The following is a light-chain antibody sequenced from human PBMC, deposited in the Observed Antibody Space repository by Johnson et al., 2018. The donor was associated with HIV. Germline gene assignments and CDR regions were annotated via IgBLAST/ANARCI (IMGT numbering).Light chain of an antibody. CDR2: DNN. V-gene: IGLV1-51*01. CDR1: SSNIGNNY. J-gene: IGLJ1*01. CDR3: QSWDSSLRVGSYVFYG. Sequence: QSVLTQPPSVSAAPGQKVTISCSVSSSNIGNNYVSWYQQVPGTAPKLLIYDNNRRPSGIPDRFSGSKSGTSATLGITGLQTGDEADYYCQSWDSSLRVGSYVFYGFGTGTKVTVL.